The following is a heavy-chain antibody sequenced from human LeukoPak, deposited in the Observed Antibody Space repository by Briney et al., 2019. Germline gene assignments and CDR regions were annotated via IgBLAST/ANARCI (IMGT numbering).Heavy chain of an antibody. CDR1: GGSISSGSYY. Sequence: SQTLSLTCTASGGSISSGSYYWSWIRQPAGKGLEWIGRIYTSGSTNYNPSLKSRVTISVDTSKNQFSLKLSSVTAADTAVYYCARSIVGATPLFDYWGQGTLVTVSS. J-gene: IGHJ4*02. CDR3: ARSIVGATPLFDY. V-gene: IGHV4-61*02. CDR2: IYTSGST. D-gene: IGHD1-26*01.